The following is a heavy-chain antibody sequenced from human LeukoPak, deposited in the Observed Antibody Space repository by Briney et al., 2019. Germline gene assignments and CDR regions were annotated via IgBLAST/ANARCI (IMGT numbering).Heavy chain of an antibody. CDR1: GGSISSYY. J-gene: IGHJ4*02. V-gene: IGHV4-59*01. CDR2: IYYSGST. Sequence: SETLSLTCTVSGGSISSYYWSWIRQPPGKGLEWIGYIYYSGSTNYNPSLKSRVTTSVDTSKNQFSLKLSSVTAADTAVYYCASSSFNDYSNYWGQGTLVTVSS. CDR3: ASSSFNDYSNY. D-gene: IGHD4-11*01.